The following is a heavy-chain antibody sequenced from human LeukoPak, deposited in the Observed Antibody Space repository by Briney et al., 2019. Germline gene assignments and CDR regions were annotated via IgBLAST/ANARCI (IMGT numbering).Heavy chain of an antibody. V-gene: IGHV3-7*01. J-gene: IGHJ4*02. D-gene: IGHD3-3*01. CDR2: IKQDGGEK. Sequence: GGSLRLSCAASRLTFTYWMSWVRQAPGKGLEWVANIKQDGGEKYYVDSVKGRFTIFRGNAKKSLYLQMNSLRAEDTAVYYCASSFSDDFWSGHFWGQGTLVTVSS. CDR3: ASSFSDDFWSGHF. CDR1: RLTFTYW.